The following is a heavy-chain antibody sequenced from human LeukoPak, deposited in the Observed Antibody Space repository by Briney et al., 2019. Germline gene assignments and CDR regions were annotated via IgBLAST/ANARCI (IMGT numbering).Heavy chain of an antibody. V-gene: IGHV3-15*01. D-gene: IGHD1-26*01. Sequence: MSGGSLRLSCAASGFTFSNAWMSWVRQAPGKGLEWVGRIKSKTDGGTTDYAAPVKGRFTISRDDSKNTLYLQMNSLKTEDTAVYYCTTGLTRSGSYFDYWGQGTLVTVSS. J-gene: IGHJ4*02. CDR3: TTGLTRSGSYFDY. CDR2: IKSKTDGGTT. CDR1: GFTFSNAW.